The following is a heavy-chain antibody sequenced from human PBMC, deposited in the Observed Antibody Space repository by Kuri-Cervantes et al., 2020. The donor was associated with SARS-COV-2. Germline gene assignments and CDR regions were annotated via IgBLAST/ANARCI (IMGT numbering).Heavy chain of an antibody. Sequence: GESLKISCAASGFTFSSYGMHWVRQAPGKGLEWVAVIWYGGSNKYYADSVKGRFTISGDNSKNTLYLQMNSLRAEDTAVYYCAKDRAPRSSDYFDYWGQGTLVTVSS. CDR2: IWYGGSNK. CDR3: AKDRAPRSSDYFDY. V-gene: IGHV3-30*02. CDR1: GFTFSSYG. J-gene: IGHJ4*02. D-gene: IGHD6-25*01.